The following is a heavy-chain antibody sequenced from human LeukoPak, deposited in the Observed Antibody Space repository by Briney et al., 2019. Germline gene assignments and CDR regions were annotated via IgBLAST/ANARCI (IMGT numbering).Heavy chain of an antibody. J-gene: IGHJ4*02. CDR2: ISAYNGNT. D-gene: IGHD6-19*01. Sequence: GASVKVSCKASGYTFTSYGISWVRQAPGQGLEWMGWISAYNGNTNYAQKLQGRVTMTTDTSTSTAYMELRSLRSDDTAVYYCARVYSSGWFVLRPYYFDYWGQGTLVTVSS. CDR3: ARVYSSGWFVLRPYYFDY. V-gene: IGHV1-18*01. CDR1: GYTFTSYG.